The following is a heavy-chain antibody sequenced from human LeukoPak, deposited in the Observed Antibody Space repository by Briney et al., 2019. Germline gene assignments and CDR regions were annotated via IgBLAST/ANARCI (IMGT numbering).Heavy chain of an antibody. V-gene: IGHV4-30-2*01. CDR3: ARVGGFGELLNPTQIDY. D-gene: IGHD3-10*01. CDR1: GGSISSGGYS. Sequence: SETLSLTCAVSGGSISSGGYSWSWIRQPPGKGLEWIGYIYHSGSTYYNPSLKSRVTISVDTSKNQFSLKLSSVTAADTAVYYCARVGGFGELLNPTQIDYWGQGTLVTVSS. CDR2: IYHSGST. J-gene: IGHJ4*02.